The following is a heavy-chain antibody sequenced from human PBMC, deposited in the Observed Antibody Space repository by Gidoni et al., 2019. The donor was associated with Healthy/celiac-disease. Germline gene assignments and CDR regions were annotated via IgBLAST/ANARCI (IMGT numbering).Heavy chain of an antibody. V-gene: IGHV1-69*01. CDR3: ARGYYGSGSYYNQPAKAPLQYYYYYGMDV. Sequence: QVQLVQSGAAVKKPGSSVKVSCKASGGHFSSYATSWVRPAPGQGLEWMGGIIPIFGTANYAQKFQGRVTITADESTSTAYMELSSLRSEDTAVYYCARGYYGSGSYYNQPAKAPLQYYYYYGMDVWGQGTTVTVSS. CDR2: IIPIFGTA. CDR1: GGHFSSYA. J-gene: IGHJ6*02. D-gene: IGHD3-10*01.